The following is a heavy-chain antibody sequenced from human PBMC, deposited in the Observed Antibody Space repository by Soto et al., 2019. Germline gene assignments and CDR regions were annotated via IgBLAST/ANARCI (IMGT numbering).Heavy chain of an antibody. D-gene: IGHD1-1*01. CDR1: GGSISSGGYS. J-gene: IGHJ4*02. CDR2: IYHSGST. Sequence: SETLSLTCAVSGGSISSGGYSWGGIRHPPGKGLEWIGYIYHSGSTYYNPSLKSRVTISVDRSKNQFSLKLTSVTAADTAGYYCASEKITGIFDYRGKLKLVTVYS. CDR3: ASEKITGIFDY. V-gene: IGHV4-30-2*01.